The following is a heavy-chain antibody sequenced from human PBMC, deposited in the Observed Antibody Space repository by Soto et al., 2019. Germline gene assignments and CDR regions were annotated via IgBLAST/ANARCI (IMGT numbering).Heavy chain of an antibody. J-gene: IGHJ6*02. CDR2: ISYDGSNK. D-gene: IGHD7-27*01. Sequence: CPRLCCASCRDSVWIYGVGWVRKTTGKGLEWVAVISYDGSNKYYADSVKGRFTISRDNSKNTLYLQMNSLRAEDTAVYYCAKDANWAYDCSNILDLRGHGTTVTVSS. CDR3: AKDANWAYDCSNILDL. V-gene: IGHV3-30*18. CDR1: RDSVWIYG.